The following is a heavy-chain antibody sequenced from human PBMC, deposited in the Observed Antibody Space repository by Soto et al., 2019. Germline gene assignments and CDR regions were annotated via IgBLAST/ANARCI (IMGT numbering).Heavy chain of an antibody. Sequence: PSDTLSLTCTVSGGSISSYYWSWIRQPPGKGLEWIGYIYYSGSTNYNPSLKSRVTISVDTSKNQFSLRLSSVTAADTAVYYCAGTAYCTNGVCYSSYYYYYMDVWGKGTTVTVS. CDR3: AGTAYCTNGVCYSSYYYYYMDV. J-gene: IGHJ6*03. CDR1: GGSISSYY. D-gene: IGHD2-8*01. V-gene: IGHV4-59*08. CDR2: IYYSGST.